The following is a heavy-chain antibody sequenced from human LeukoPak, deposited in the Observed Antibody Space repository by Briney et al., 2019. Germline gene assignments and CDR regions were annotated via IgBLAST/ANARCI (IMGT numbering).Heavy chain of an antibody. D-gene: IGHD3-22*01. CDR1: GFTFSSYG. J-gene: IGHJ4*02. V-gene: IGHV3-23*01. Sequence: GRSLRLSCAASGFTFSSYGMNWVRQAPGKGLEWVSGVGVGGTTYYADSVKGRFTISRDTSKNTLYLQMNSLRVEDTAVYYCAKTQGYYDCWGQGTLVTVSS. CDR3: AKTQGYYDC. CDR2: VGVGGTT.